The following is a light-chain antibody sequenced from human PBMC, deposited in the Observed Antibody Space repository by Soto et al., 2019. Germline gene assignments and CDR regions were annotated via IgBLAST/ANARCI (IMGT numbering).Light chain of an antibody. CDR1: QDIKNY. V-gene: IGKV1-33*01. J-gene: IGKJ4*01. CDR2: DAS. Sequence: DIQMTQSPSSLSASVGDRVTITCQASQDIKNYLNWYQQKPGKAPNLLIYDASNLKTGVPSRFSGSGSGTHFTFTISSLQPEQIAPYYCQHYDHLPPLSFGGGTKVEIK. CDR3: QHYDHLPPLS.